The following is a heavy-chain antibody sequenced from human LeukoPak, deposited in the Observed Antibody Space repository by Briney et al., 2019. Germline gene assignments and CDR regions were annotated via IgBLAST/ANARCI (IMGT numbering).Heavy chain of an antibody. J-gene: IGHJ4*02. CDR3: ARESVSVSFDY. V-gene: IGHV4-59*01. Sequence: PSETLSLTCTVSGGSISSYYWSWIRQPPGKGLEWIGYIYYSGSTNYNPSLKSRVTISVDTSKNQFSLELSSVTAADTAVYYCARESVSVSFDYWGQGILVTVSS. D-gene: IGHD2/OR15-2a*01. CDR2: IYYSGST. CDR1: GGSISSYY.